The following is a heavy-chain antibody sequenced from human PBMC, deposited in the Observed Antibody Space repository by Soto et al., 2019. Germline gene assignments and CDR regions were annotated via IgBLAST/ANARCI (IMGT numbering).Heavy chain of an antibody. V-gene: IGHV3-73*01. D-gene: IGHD5-12*01. CDR1: GFAFSGSA. J-gene: IGHJ4*02. CDR3: TRHYSGYDSGPSGFDS. CDR2: IRSKVNSYAT. Sequence: HPGGSLRLSCAASGFAFSGSAMHWVRQAPGKGLEWVGRIRSKVNSYATAYAASVKGRFTISRDDSGNTAYLHMDGLETEDTAVFYCTRHYSGYDSGPSGFDSWGRGTLVTVSS.